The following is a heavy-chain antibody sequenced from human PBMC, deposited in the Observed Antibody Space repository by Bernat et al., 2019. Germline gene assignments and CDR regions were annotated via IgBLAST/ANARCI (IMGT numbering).Heavy chain of an antibody. CDR2: IYYSGST. Sequence: QVQLQESGPGLVKPSQTLSLTCTVSGGSISSDYYWSWIRQPPGEGLEWIGYIYYSGSTYYNPSLKSRVTISVDTSKNQFSLKLSSVTAADTAVYYCARDLKHGGAEPWGQGTLVTVSS. CDR3: ARDLKHGGAEP. V-gene: IGHV4-30-4*01. J-gene: IGHJ5*02. D-gene: IGHD3-10*01. CDR1: GGSISSDYY.